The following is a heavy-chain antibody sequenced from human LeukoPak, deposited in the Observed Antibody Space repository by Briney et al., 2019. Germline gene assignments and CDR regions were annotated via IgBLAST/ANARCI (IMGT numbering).Heavy chain of an antibody. D-gene: IGHD3-22*01. Sequence: SETLSLTCAIYGGSFSGYYWSWIRQPPGKGLEWIGEINHSGSTNYNPSLKSRVTISVDTSKNQFSLKLSSVTAADTAVYYCARDYYDSSGYQTLYFDYWGRGTLVTVSS. CDR2: INHSGST. J-gene: IGHJ4*02. V-gene: IGHV4-34*01. CDR1: GGSFSGYY. CDR3: ARDYYDSSGYQTLYFDY.